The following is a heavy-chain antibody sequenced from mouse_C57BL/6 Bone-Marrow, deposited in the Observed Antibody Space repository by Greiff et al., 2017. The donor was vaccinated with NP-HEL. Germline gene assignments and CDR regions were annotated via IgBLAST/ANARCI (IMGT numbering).Heavy chain of an antibody. D-gene: IGHD1-1*01. J-gene: IGHJ3*01. Sequence: VQRVESGPGLVAPSQSLSITCTVSGFSLTSYAISWVRQPPGKGLEWLGVLWTGGGTNYNSALNSRLSISKDNSKSQVFLKMNSLQTDDTARYYCASYGSSTGFAYWGQGTLVTVSA. V-gene: IGHV2-9-1*01. CDR2: LWTGGGT. CDR3: ASYGSSTGFAY. CDR1: GFSLTSYA.